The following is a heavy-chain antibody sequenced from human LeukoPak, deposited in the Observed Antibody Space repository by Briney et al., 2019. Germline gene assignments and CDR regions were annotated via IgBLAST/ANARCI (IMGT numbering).Heavy chain of an antibody. CDR2: IYYSGST. CDR1: GGSISSDDYY. Sequence: PSQTLSLTCTVPGGSISSDDYYWSWIRQHPGKGLEWIGYIYYSGSTYYNPSLKSRVTISIDTSKNQFSLKLSSVTAADTAVYYCARAETPRNSYGYLDYWGQGTLVTVSS. J-gene: IGHJ4*02. CDR3: ARAETPRNSYGYLDY. D-gene: IGHD5-18*01. V-gene: IGHV4-31*03.